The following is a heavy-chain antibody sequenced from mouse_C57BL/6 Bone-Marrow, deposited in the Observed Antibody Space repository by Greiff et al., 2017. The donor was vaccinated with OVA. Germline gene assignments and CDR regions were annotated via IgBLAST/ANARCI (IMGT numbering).Heavy chain of an antibody. V-gene: IGHV1-9*01. CDR1: GYTFTGYW. Sequence: ESGAELMKPGASVKLSCKATGYTFTGYWIEWVKQRPGHGLEWIGEILPGSGSTNYNEKFKGKATFTADTSSNTAYMQLSSLTTEDSAIYYCAREDYYYGSSYSYYFDYWGQGTTLTVSS. D-gene: IGHD1-1*01. J-gene: IGHJ2*01. CDR3: AREDYYYGSSYSYYFDY. CDR2: ILPGSGST.